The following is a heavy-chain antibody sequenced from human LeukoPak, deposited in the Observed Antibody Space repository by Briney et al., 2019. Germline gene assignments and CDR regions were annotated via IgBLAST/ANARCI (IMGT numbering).Heavy chain of an antibody. CDR2: INPSGGST. CDR3: ARGKSSGDWRGVPWQKLVGRNWFDP. CDR1: GYTFTGYY. Sequence: ASVKVSCKASGYTFTGYYMHWVRQAPGQGLEWMGIINPSGGSTSYAQKFQGRVTMTSDTSTSTAYMELSSLRSDDRAVYYCARGKSSGDWRGVPWQKLVGRNWFDPWGQGTLVTVSS. V-gene: IGHV1-46*01. D-gene: IGHD6-13*01. J-gene: IGHJ5*02.